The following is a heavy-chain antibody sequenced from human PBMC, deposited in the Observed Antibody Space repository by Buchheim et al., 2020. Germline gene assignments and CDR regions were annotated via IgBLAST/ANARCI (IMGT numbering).Heavy chain of an antibody. CDR2: IYYSGST. J-gene: IGHJ5*02. D-gene: IGHD3-10*01. V-gene: IGHV4-31*03. CDR1: GGSISSGGYY. Sequence: QVQLQESGPGLVKPSQTLSLTCTVSGGSISSGGYYWSWIRQHPGKGLEWIGYIYYSGSTYYNPSLKSRVTISVDKSKNQFSLKLSSVTAADTAVYYCAREMDYYGSGSYYTRTNNWFDPWGQGTL. CDR3: AREMDYYGSGSYYTRTNNWFDP.